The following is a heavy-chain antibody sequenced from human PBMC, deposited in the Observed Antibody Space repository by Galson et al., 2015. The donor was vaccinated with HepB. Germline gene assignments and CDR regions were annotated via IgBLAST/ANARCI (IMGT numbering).Heavy chain of an antibody. J-gene: IGHJ5*02. CDR3: ARGRSFDH. CDR1: GYTFTSYG. CDR2: INANNGNT. Sequence: SVKVSCKASGYTFTSYGINWVRQAPGQGLECMGIINANNGNTNYAQKLQGRVTMTTDTSTSTAYMELRSLRSDDTAVYYCARGRSFDHWGQGTLVTVSS. V-gene: IGHV1-18*04.